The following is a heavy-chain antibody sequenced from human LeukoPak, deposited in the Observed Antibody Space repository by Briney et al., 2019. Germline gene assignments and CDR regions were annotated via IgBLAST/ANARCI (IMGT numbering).Heavy chain of an antibody. CDR1: GYTFTSHY. J-gene: IGHJ4*02. D-gene: IGHD1-26*01. CDR3: VTDFSGSYYYFDY. V-gene: IGHV1-46*01. Sequence: ASVKVSCKASGYTFTSHYMHWVRQAPGQGLEWMGVINPNGGSTSYAQKFQGRVTMTEDTSTDTAYMELSSLRSEDTAVYYCVTDFSGSYYYFDYWGQGTLVTVSS. CDR2: INPNGGST.